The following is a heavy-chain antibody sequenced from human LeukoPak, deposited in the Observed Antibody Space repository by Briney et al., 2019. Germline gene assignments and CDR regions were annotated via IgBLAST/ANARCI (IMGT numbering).Heavy chain of an antibody. CDR1: GYTFTSYG. CDR2: ISAYNGNT. V-gene: IGHV1-18*01. CDR3: ARAGQRWLVNDY. D-gene: IGHD6-19*01. Sequence: ASVKVSCKASGYTFTSYGISWVRQAPGQGLEWMGWISAYNGNTNYAQKLQGRVSMTTDTSTSTAYMELRSLRSDDTAVYSCARAGQRWLVNDYWGQGTLVTVSS. J-gene: IGHJ4*02.